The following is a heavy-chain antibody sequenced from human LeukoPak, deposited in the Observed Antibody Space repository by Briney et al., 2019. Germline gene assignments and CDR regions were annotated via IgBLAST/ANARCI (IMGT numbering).Heavy chain of an antibody. D-gene: IGHD3-10*01. CDR3: ARQGHYGSGDYYFDY. Sequence: SGPTLVKPTQTLTLTCTFSGFSLSTSGVGVGWIRQPPGNALERLALIYWDDDKRYSPSLKSRLTITKDTSKNQVVLTMTNMDPVDTATYYCARQGHYGSGDYYFDYWGQGTLVTVSS. CDR2: IYWDDDK. CDR1: GFSLSTSGVG. J-gene: IGHJ4*02. V-gene: IGHV2-5*02.